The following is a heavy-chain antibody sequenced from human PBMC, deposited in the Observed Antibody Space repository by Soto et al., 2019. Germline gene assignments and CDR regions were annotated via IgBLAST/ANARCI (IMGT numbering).Heavy chain of an antibody. V-gene: IGHV3-30-3*01. CDR1: GFNFSSYA. CDR2: ISYDGSNK. CDR3: ARGPSSLTRFDY. J-gene: IGHJ4*02. Sequence: GGSLRLSCAASGFNFSSYAIHWVRQAPGKGLEWVAVISYDGSNKYYADSVKGRFTISRDNSKNTLYLQMNSLRVEDTAVYYCARGPSSLTRFDYWGQGALVTVSS. D-gene: IGHD2-2*01.